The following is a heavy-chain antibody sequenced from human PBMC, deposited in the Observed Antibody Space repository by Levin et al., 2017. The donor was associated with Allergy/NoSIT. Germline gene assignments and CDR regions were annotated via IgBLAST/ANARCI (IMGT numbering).Heavy chain of an antibody. J-gene: IGHJ4*02. V-gene: IGHV5-51*01. Sequence: KCGESLKISCKGSGYSFTSYWIGWVRQMPGKGLEWVGIIYPGDSDTRYSPSFQGQVTISADKSISTAYLQWSSLKASDTAMYYCARHAEGWQWLAEGLLDYFDYWGQGTLVTVSS. CDR2: IYPGDSDT. CDR3: ARHAEGWQWLAEGLLDYFDY. CDR1: GYSFTSYW. D-gene: IGHD6-19*01.